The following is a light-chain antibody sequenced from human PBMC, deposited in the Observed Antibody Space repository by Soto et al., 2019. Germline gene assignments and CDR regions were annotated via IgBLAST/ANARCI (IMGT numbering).Light chain of an antibody. J-gene: IGLJ1*01. CDR3: SSYTSRSTLV. Sequence: VLAQPASVSGSPGQSITISCTGTSSDVGGYNYVSWYQQHPGKAPKLMIYEVTNRPSGVSNRFSGSKSGNTASLTISGLQAEDEADYYCSSYTSRSTLVLGTGTKVTV. CDR2: EVT. CDR1: SSDVGGYNY. V-gene: IGLV2-14*01.